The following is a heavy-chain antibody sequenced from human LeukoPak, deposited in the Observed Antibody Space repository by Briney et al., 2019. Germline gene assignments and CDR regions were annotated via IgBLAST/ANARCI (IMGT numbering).Heavy chain of an antibody. CDR2: INSDGSST. CDR3: ARERYQLLLNWFDP. CDR1: GFTFSSYW. V-gene: IGHV3-74*01. D-gene: IGHD2-2*01. Sequence: GGSLRLSCAASGFTFSSYWMHWVRQAPGKGLVWVSRINSDGSSTSYADSVKGRFTISRDNAKTPLYLQMNSLRAEDTAVYYCARERYQLLLNWFDPWGQGTLVTVSS. J-gene: IGHJ5*02.